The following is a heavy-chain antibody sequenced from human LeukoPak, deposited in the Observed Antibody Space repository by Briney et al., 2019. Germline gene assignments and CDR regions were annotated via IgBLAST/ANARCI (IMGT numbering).Heavy chain of an antibody. V-gene: IGHV4-59*01. J-gene: IGHJ4*02. CDR3: AREYFYDRSGYYRYYFDY. Sequence: PSETLSLTCTVSGGSISSYYWSWLRQPPGKGLEWIGYIYYSGTTNYNPSLKSRVTISVDTSKNQFSLKLSSVTAADTAVYYSAREYFYDRSGYYRYYFDYWGQGILVTVSS. CDR2: IYYSGTT. D-gene: IGHD3-22*01. CDR1: GGSISSYY.